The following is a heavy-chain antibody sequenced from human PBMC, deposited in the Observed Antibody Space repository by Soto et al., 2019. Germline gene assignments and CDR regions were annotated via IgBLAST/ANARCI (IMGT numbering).Heavy chain of an antibody. J-gene: IGHJ4*02. CDR1: GYPFTSNY. D-gene: IGHD6-19*01. CDR2: INPTGGSP. CDR3: GRGEAHTSGWNIDY. V-gene: IGHV1-46*03. Sequence: QVQLVQSGAEVKKPGASVKVSCKPSGYPFTSNYFHWVRQAPGQGPEWMGVINPTGGSPRYAQKLQGRVTMTRDPSTSTVYMEVGDLRYEDTAVYYCGRGEAHTSGWNIDYWGQGTLVIVSS.